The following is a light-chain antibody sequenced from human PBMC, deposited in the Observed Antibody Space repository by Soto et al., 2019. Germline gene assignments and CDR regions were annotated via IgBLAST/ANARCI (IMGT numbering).Light chain of an antibody. CDR1: SSNIGAGDD. J-gene: IGLJ3*02. Sequence: QSVLTQPPSVSGAPGQRVTISCTGSSSNIGAGDDVHWSQQLPGTAPKLLIYGNSNRPSGVPDRCSGSKSGTSASLAITGLQAEDEDEYFCQSYDSRLSGWVFGRGTQLNVL. V-gene: IGLV1-40*01. CDR3: QSYDSRLSGWV. CDR2: GNS.